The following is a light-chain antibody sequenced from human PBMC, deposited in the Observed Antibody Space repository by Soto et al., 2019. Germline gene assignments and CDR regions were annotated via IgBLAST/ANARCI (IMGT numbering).Light chain of an antibody. CDR1: QSVTNNF. CDR3: QQYGSSPYT. J-gene: IGKJ2*01. CDR2: GAS. V-gene: IGKV3-20*01. Sequence: EIVLTQSPGTLSLSPGERATLSCRASQSVTNNFLAWYRQKPGQAPRLLMYGASNRATGIPDRFGGTGSGTDFTLTISRLEPEDFAVYYCQQYGSSPYTFGLGTKVDIK.